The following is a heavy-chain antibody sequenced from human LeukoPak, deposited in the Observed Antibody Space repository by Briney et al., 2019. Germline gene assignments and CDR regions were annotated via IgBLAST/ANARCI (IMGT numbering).Heavy chain of an antibody. D-gene: IGHD2-2*01. Sequence: PGGSLRLSCAASGFTFSSYSMNWVRQAPGEGLEWVSSISSSGSFIYYADSVKGRFTISRDDDRNSLFMQMNSRRAEYTSVYHSARGLRYCSSASCSENGAFDIWGQGTMVTVSS. V-gene: IGHV3-21*01. CDR1: GFTFSSYS. J-gene: IGHJ3*02. CDR2: ISSSGSFI. CDR3: ARGLRYCSSASCSENGAFDI.